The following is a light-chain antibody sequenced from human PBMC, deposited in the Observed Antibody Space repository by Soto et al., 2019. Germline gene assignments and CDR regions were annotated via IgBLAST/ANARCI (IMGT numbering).Light chain of an antibody. J-gene: IGLJ1*01. CDR1: GSGIGPAFH. Sequence: VLTQPPSVSGAPGQRVTISCTGSGSGIGPAFHVHWYQQLPGTAPQLLIYANSKRPSGVPDRFSGSKSGTSASLAIAGLQAEDEADYYCQSYDSSLGGSVFGTGTKVTVL. CDR2: ANS. V-gene: IGLV1-40*01. CDR3: QSYDSSLGGSV.